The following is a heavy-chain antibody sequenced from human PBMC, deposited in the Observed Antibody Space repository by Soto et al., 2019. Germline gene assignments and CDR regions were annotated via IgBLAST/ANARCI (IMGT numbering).Heavy chain of an antibody. V-gene: IGHV3-15*07. Sequence: EVQLVESGGGLVEPGGSLRLSCAASGFNFINAWMHWVRQAPGKGLEWVGRIKSKTDGGTTDYAAPVKGRFIISRDDSKNPLYLQLNSLKMEDTAVYYCSALGVWGQGTTVTVSS. CDR2: IKSKTDGGTT. CDR3: SALGV. J-gene: IGHJ6*02. CDR1: GFNFINAW. D-gene: IGHD1-26*01.